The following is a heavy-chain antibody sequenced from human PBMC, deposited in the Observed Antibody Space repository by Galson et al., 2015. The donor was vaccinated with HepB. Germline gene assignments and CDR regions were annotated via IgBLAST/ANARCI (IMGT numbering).Heavy chain of an antibody. Sequence: SLRLSCAASGFTFSSYGMHWVRQAPGKGLEWVAVIWYDGSNKYYADSVKGRFTISRDNSKNTLYLQMNSLRAEDTAVYYCARDRHDILTDDYFDYWGQGTLVTVSS. CDR2: IWYDGSNK. J-gene: IGHJ4*02. V-gene: IGHV3-33*01. CDR3: ARDRHDILTDDYFDY. CDR1: GFTFSSYG. D-gene: IGHD3-9*01.